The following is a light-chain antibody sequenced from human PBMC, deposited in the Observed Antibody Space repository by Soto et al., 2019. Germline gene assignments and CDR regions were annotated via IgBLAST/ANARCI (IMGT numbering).Light chain of an antibody. CDR3: SSYAGSSTYV. CDR2: EVN. Sequence: QSALTQPPSPSGSPGQSVTLSCTGTISDVGGYNYVAWYQQHPGKAPKLMIYEVNKRPSGVPDRFSGSKSGSTASLTVSGRQAEDEADYYCSSYAGSSTYVFGTGTKLTVL. J-gene: IGLJ1*01. V-gene: IGLV2-8*01. CDR1: ISDVGGYNY.